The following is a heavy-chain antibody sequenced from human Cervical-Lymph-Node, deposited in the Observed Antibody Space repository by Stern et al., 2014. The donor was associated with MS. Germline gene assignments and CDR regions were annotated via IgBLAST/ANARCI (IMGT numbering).Heavy chain of an antibody. CDR2: IIPILGTG. CDR3: ARDQRHLASGSF. V-gene: IGHV1-69*01. D-gene: IGHD3-10*01. Sequence: VQLVESGAEVKKPASAVKVSCKASGGSFSSYAFNWVRQAPGQGFEWMGGIIPILGTGNYAQKFQGRVTITADESINTVYLEVSSLRPEDTAVYYCARDQRHLASGSFWGQGTMVTVSS. CDR1: GGSFSSYA. J-gene: IGHJ3*01.